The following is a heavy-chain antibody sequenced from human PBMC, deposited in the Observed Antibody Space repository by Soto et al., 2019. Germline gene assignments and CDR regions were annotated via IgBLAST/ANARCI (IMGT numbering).Heavy chain of an antibody. Sequence: QLQLQESGPGLVKPSETLSLTCTVSGGSISSSSYYWGWIRQPPGKGLEWIGSIYYSGSTYYNPSLKSRVTISVDTSKNQFSLKLSSVTAADTAVYYCARRPLGGWEKGTGGYWGQGTLVTVSS. D-gene: IGHD6-19*01. CDR1: GGSISSSSYY. V-gene: IGHV4-39*01. J-gene: IGHJ4*02. CDR3: ARRPLGGWEKGTGGY. CDR2: IYYSGST.